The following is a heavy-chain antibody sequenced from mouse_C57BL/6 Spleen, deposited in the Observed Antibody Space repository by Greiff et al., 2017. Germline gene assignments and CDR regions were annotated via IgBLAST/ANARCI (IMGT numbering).Heavy chain of an antibody. D-gene: IGHD1-1*01. CDR3: ARNYYGSRGYFDV. J-gene: IGHJ1*03. V-gene: IGHV1-80*01. CDR1: GYAFSSYW. CDR2: IYPGDGDT. Sequence: VQLQQSGAELVKPGASVKISCKASGYAFSSYWMNWVKQRPGTGLEWIGQIYPGDGDTNYNGKFKGKATLTADKSSSTAYMQLSSLTSEDSAVCVCARNYYGSRGYFDVWGTGTTVTVSS.